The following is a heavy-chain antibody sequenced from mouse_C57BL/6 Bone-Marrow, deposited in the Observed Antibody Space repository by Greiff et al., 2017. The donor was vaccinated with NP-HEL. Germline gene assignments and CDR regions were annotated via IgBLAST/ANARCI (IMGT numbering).Heavy chain of an antibody. CDR1: GYAFSSSW. V-gene: IGHV1-82*01. CDR2: LYPGDGDT. CDR3: ARTYYSNYVRWYFDV. D-gene: IGHD2-5*01. J-gene: IGHJ1*03. Sequence: VQLQQSGPELVKPGASVKISCKASGYAFSSSWMNWVKQRPGKGLEWIGRLYPGDGDTNYNGKFKGKATLTADKSSSTAYMQHSSLTSEDSAVYFCARTYYSNYVRWYFDVWGTGTTVTVSS.